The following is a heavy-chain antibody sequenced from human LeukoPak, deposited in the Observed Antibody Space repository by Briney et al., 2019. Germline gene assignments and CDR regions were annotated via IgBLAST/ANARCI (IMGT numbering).Heavy chain of an antibody. J-gene: IGHJ6*02. CDR2: TKQDGGEK. Sequence: GGSLRLSCAASGFTFNTYWMSWVRQAPGKGLEWVANTKQDGGEKYYADAVKGQFTISRDNAKNSLYLQMNSLRAEDTAVYYCARAEYCYYCGMDVWGQGTTVTVSS. CDR3: ARAEYCYYCGMDV. D-gene: IGHD2/OR15-2a*01. V-gene: IGHV3-7*03. CDR1: GFTFNTYW.